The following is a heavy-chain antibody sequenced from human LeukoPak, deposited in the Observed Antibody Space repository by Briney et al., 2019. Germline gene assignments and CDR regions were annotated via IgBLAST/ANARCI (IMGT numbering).Heavy chain of an antibody. CDR3: ARGHAAAGYFDY. V-gene: IGHV3-30-3*01. J-gene: IGHJ4*02. D-gene: IGHD6-13*01. CDR1: GFTFSSYA. CDR2: FSYDGINK. Sequence: GMSLRLSCAASGFTFSSYAMHWVRQVPGKGLEWVTVFSYDGINKYYTDSMKGRFSVSRDNSKNTLYLQMNSLKVEDTAVYYCARGHAAAGYFDYWGQGALVTVSS.